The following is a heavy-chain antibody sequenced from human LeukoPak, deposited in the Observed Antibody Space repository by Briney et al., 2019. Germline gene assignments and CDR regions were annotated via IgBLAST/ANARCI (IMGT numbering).Heavy chain of an antibody. CDR3: AKDDTAMVGGIGYYYYYGMDV. V-gene: IGHV3-30*18. J-gene: IGHJ6*02. CDR2: ISYDGSNK. D-gene: IGHD5-18*01. CDR1: GFTFSSYG. Sequence: PGGSLRLSCAASGFTFSSYGMHWVRQAPGKGLEWVAVISYDGSNKYHADSVKGRFTISRDNSKNTLYLQMNSLRAEDTAVYYCAKDDTAMVGGIGYYYYYGMDVWGQGTTVTVSS.